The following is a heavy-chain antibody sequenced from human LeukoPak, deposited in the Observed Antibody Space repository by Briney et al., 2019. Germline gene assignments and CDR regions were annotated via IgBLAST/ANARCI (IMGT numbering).Heavy chain of an antibody. CDR1: GGSLSGYY. V-gene: IGHV4-34*01. CDR2: INHSGST. D-gene: IGHD2-2*01. CDR3: ARVSLVPAAYDY. J-gene: IGHJ4*02. Sequence: PSETLSLTCAVYGGSLSGYYWSWIRQPPGKGLEWIGEINHSGSTNYNPSLKSRVTISVDTSKNQFSLKLSSVTAADTAVYYCARVSLVPAAYDYWGQGTLVTVSS.